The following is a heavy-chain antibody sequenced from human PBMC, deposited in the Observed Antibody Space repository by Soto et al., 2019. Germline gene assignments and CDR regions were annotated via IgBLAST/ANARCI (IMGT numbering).Heavy chain of an antibody. D-gene: IGHD6-13*01. Sequence: SLRLSCAASGFTFSSYDMHWVRQAPGKGLGLVAVISYYASNKYYADSVKGRFTVSRDHSQNTLYLQMNSLRAEYTAVYYGAKDKSGSWTFDYWGQVTLVTVSS. CDR3: AKDKSGSWTFDY. CDR1: GFTFSSYD. CDR2: ISYYASNK. V-gene: IGHV3-30*18. J-gene: IGHJ4*02.